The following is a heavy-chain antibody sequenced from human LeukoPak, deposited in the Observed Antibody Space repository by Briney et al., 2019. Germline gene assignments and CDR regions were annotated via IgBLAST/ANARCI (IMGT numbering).Heavy chain of an antibody. CDR3: AGELVAAGTGYGY. CDR2: INWKGGTT. J-gene: IGHJ4*02. Sequence: PGGSLSLSCPACGFTFRHCHMHGVRQAPGKGLEWVSGINWKGGTTGYADSVKGRFTISSDNAKKTLYLQMNSLRAEDTALYYCAGELVAAGTGYGYWGQGTLVTVSS. V-gene: IGHV3-20*04. D-gene: IGHD2-15*01. CDR1: GFTFRHCH.